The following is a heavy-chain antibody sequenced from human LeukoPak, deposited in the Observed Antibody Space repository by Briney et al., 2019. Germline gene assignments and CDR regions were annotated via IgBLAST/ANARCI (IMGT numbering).Heavy chain of an antibody. CDR3: ALTKEYSGLFDP. CDR1: GFTFSYYS. D-gene: IGHD5-12*01. V-gene: IGHV3-48*01. Sequence: GGSLRLSCAASGFTFSYYSMNWVRQAPGKGLEWISYIGSGSSTIYYADSVKGRFTVSRDDAQNSLFLQMNSLRAADTAIYYCALTKEYSGLFDPWGQGTLVTVSS. J-gene: IGHJ5*02. CDR2: IGSGSSTI.